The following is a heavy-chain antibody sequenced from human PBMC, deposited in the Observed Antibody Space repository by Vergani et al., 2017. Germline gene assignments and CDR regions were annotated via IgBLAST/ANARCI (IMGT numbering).Heavy chain of an antibody. CDR1: GGSISSYY. J-gene: IGHJ4*02. CDR2: IYYSGST. Sequence: QVQLQESGPGLVKPSETLSLTCTVSGGSISSYYWSWIRQPSGKGLEWIGYIYYSGSTNYNPSLKSRVTISVDTSKNQFSLKLSSVTAADTAVYYCARSYYYDSSGYYQDYWGQGTLVTVSS. CDR3: ARSYYYDSSGYYQDY. D-gene: IGHD3-22*01. V-gene: IGHV4-59*01.